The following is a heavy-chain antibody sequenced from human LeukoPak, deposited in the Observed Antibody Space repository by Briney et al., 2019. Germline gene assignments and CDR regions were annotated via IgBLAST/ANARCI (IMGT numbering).Heavy chain of an antibody. J-gene: IGHJ5*02. V-gene: IGHV4-38-2*02. CDR3: ARVRSYSYGGSAENWFDP. D-gene: IGHD5-18*01. CDR2: IYHNGST. CDR1: GYSISSGYY. Sequence: SETLSLTCTVSGYSISSGYYWGWIRQPPGKGLEWIGSIYHNGSTYYNPSLKSRVTISVDTSKNQFSLKLSSVTAADTAVYYCARVRSYSYGGSAENWFDPWGQGTLVTVSS.